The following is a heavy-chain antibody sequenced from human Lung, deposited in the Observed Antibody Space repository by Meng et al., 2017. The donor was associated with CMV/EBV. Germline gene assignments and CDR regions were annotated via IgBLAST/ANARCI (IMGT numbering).Heavy chain of an antibody. Sequence: SETLSPXXPASGGSISSYYWSWIRQLPGKGLEWIEYIYYSGSTNYNPSLKSRVTISVDTSRNQFSLKLSSVTAADTAVYYCAREPAAAGGDAFDIWGQGTMVTVSS. J-gene: IGHJ3*02. V-gene: IGHV4-59*01. CDR1: GGSISSYY. CDR2: IYYSGST. D-gene: IGHD6-13*01. CDR3: AREPAAAGGDAFDI.